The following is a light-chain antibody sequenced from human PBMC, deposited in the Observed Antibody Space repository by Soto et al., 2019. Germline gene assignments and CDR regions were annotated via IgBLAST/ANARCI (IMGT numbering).Light chain of an antibody. Sequence: EIVMTQSPATLSVSPGERATLSCRASQSVSSKLAWYQQKPGQSPRLLIYGASTRATGSPARFSGSGSGTEFTLTISSLQSEDFAVYYCQQYNNWPPTFGQGTRLEIK. CDR3: QQYNNWPPT. V-gene: IGKV3-15*01. J-gene: IGKJ5*01. CDR1: QSVSSK. CDR2: GAS.